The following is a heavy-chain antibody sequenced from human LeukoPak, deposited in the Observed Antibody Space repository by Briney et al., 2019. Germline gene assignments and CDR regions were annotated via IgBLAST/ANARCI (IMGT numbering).Heavy chain of an antibody. V-gene: IGHV3-11*01. CDR3: ARDPPYYYYGMDV. CDR2: ISSSGSTI. CDR1: GFTFSDYY. Sequence: PGGSLRLSCAASGFTFSDYYVSWIRQAPGKGLEWVSYISSSGSTIYYADSVKGRFTISRDNAKNSLYLQMNSLRAEDSAVYYCARDPPYYYYGMDVWGQGSTVTVSS. J-gene: IGHJ6*02.